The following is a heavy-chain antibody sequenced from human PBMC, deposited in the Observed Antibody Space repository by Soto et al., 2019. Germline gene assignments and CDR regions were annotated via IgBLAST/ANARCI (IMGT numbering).Heavy chain of an antibody. CDR1: GGTFSNHI. CDR3: VKDSPIGSAFSGHDDIDS. D-gene: IGHD5-12*01. V-gene: IGHV1-69*08. J-gene: IGHJ4*02. Sequence: QVQLVQSGAEVKKPGSSVKVSCKASGGTFSNHIITWVRQAPGQGPEWMGRIIPMLDITNYAQKFQGRVTITADKSTTTAYMEVSSLRPEDTAMYHCVKDSPIGSAFSGHDDIDSWGQGTLVTVTS. CDR2: IIPMLDIT.